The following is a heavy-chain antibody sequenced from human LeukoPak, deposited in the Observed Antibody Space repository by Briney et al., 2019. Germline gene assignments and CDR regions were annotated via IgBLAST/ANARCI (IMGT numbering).Heavy chain of an antibody. Sequence: GGSLRLSCAASGFTFSSYSMNWVRQAPGKGLEWDSSISSSSSYIYYADSVKGRFTISRDNAKNSLYLQMNSLRAEDTAVYYCARVDYSYYYYYYMDVWGKGTTVTISS. V-gene: IGHV3-21*01. J-gene: IGHJ6*03. CDR2: ISSSSSYI. D-gene: IGHD2-21*01. CDR3: ARVDYSYYYYYYMDV. CDR1: GFTFSSYS.